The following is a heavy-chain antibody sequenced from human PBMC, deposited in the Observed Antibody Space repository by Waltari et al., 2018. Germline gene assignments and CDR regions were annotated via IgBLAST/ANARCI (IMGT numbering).Heavy chain of an antibody. CDR2: INRDGSN. CDR1: GGSFSGYF. D-gene: IGHD3-10*01. Sequence: QVQLQQWGAGLLKPSETLSLTCAVYGGSFSGYFWSWIRQSPGKGPEWIGQINRDGSNKFNPSLKSRVAMSVDTIKSQISLRLSSVTAADAAVYYCARVGDYHGSGRFGLDVWGQGTRVTVSS. CDR3: ARVGDYHGSGRFGLDV. J-gene: IGHJ6*02. V-gene: IGHV4-34*01.